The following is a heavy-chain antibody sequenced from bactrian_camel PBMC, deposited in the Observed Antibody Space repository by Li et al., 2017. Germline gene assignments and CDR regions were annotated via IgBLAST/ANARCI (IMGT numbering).Heavy chain of an antibody. CDR3: AAQPLPYGKPYCSRGFIVGPNNY. Sequence: HVQLVESGGGSVQAGGSLRLNCAISGADHRMWCMAWFRRAPGKEREGIAAIDRDGGTSYLDSVKGRFAISQDNLKNTLYLQMNGLKPEDTAIYYCAAQPLPYGKPYCSRGFIVGPNNYWGQGTQVTVS. V-gene: IGHV3S53*01. CDR1: GADHRMWC. CDR2: IDRDGGT. J-gene: IGHJ4*01. D-gene: IGHD1*01.